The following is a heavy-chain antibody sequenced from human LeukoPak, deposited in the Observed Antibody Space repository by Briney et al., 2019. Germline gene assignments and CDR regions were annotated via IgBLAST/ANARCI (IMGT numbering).Heavy chain of an antibody. J-gene: IGHJ2*01. Sequence: SETLSLTCPVSGGSISSDFWNWIRQPPGKGLEWIGSVYYSGSTNYNPSLKSRVTISQDTSKNKFSLQLRSVTAADTAVYYCARRGANSGSYSHFDLWGRGTLVTVSS. CDR3: ARRGANSGSYSHFDL. D-gene: IGHD1-26*01. CDR2: VYYSGST. CDR1: GGSISSDF. V-gene: IGHV4-59*01.